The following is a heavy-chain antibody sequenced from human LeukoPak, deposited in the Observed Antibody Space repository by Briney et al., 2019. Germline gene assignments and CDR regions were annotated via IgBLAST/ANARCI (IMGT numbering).Heavy chain of an antibody. V-gene: IGHV3-30*18. J-gene: IGHJ4*02. D-gene: IGHD6-13*01. CDR2: ISYVGSHQ. CDR3: AKAQQLVAPPNY. Sequence: GGSLRLSCTASGFTFNNYGMHWVRQAPGKGLEWVALISYVGSHQHYADSVKGRFTISRDNSKYTLYLQMNSLRGQDTAVYYCAKAQQLVAPPNYWGQGTLVTVSS. CDR1: GFTFNNYG.